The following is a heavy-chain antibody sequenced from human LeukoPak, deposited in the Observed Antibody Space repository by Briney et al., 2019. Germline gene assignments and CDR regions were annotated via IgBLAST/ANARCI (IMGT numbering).Heavy chain of an antibody. V-gene: IGHV3-53*04. D-gene: IGHD3-22*01. Sequence: GGSLRLSCAASGFTVSSNYMSWVRQAPGKGLEWVSVIYSGGSTYYADSVKGRFTISRHNSKNTLYLQMNSLRAEDTAVYYCARAIYPYYYGSSGPEDYWGQGTLVTVSS. CDR3: ARAIYPYYYGSSGPEDY. CDR1: GFTVSSNY. J-gene: IGHJ4*02. CDR2: IYSGGST.